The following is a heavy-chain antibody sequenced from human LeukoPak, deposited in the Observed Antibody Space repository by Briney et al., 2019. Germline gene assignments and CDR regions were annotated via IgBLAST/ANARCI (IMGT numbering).Heavy chain of an antibody. V-gene: IGHV3-7*01. CDR3: TRSRRDGNDY. CDR1: GFTFSSSW. D-gene: IGHD5-24*01. CDR2: INEDGSAK. Sequence: GGSLRLSCAASGFTFSSSWMSWVRQAPGKGLEWVANINEDGSAKYYVYSVKGRFTISRDNAKRSLDLQVNSLRAEDTAVYYCTRSRRDGNDYWGQGTLVTVSS. J-gene: IGHJ4*02.